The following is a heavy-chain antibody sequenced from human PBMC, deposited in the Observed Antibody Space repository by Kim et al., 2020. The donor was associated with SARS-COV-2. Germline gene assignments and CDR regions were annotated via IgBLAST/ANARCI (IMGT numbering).Heavy chain of an antibody. CDR2: VSASVENT. CDR1: EFNFRNYA. Sequence: GGSLSLSCAASEFNFRNYAMSWVRQAPGTGLEWVSAVSASVENTYYSDSVKGRFTISRDNSANTLDLQMTGLRANDTAVYFCAKALVPGPYYYYGMDLWGQGTTVTVSS. V-gene: IGHV3-23*01. CDR3: AKALVPGPYYYYGMDL. D-gene: IGHD3-10*01. J-gene: IGHJ6*02.